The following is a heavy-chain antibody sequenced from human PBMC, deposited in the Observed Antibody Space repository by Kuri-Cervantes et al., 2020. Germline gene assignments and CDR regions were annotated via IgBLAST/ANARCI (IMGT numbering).Heavy chain of an antibody. CDR1: GFTFSNAW. CDR2: ISGSGGST. CDR3: AKSVVPAASGDY. J-gene: IGHJ4*02. D-gene: IGHD2-2*01. Sequence: ETLSLTCAASGFTFSNAWMSWVRQAPGKGLEWVSAISGSGGSTYYADSVKGRFTISKDNSKNTLYLQMNSLRAEDTAVYYCAKSVVPAASGDYWGQGTLVTVSS. V-gene: IGHV3-23*01.